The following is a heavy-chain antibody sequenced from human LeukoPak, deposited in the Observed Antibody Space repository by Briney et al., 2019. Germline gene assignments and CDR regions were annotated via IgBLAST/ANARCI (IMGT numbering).Heavy chain of an antibody. CDR1: GGTFSSYA. D-gene: IGHD3-3*01. Sequence: ASVKVSCKASGGTFSSYATSWVRQAPGQGLEWMGRIIPIFGTANYAQKFQGRVTITTDESTSTAYMGLSSLRSEDTAVYYCARTRPHYDFWSGSNLRGPSYFDYWGQGTLVTVSS. J-gene: IGHJ4*02. V-gene: IGHV1-69*05. CDR3: ARTRPHYDFWSGSNLRGPSYFDY. CDR2: IIPIFGTA.